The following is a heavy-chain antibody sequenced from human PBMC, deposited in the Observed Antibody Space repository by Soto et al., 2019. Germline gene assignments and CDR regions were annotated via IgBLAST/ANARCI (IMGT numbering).Heavy chain of an antibody. CDR1: GGSISPFY. V-gene: IGHV4-59*01. CDR3: ARVGGVAARTFDY. J-gene: IGHJ4*02. Sequence: SETLSLTCTVSGGSISPFYWSWVRQPPGKGLEWIGYLYYSGNTNYNPSLKSRVTISVDASMNQVSLRLTSVTAADTAVYYCARVGGVAARTFDYWGQGTVVTV. D-gene: IGHD2-15*01. CDR2: LYYSGNT.